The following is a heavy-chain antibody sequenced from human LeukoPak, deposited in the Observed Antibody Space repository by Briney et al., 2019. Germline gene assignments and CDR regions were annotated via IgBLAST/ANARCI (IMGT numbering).Heavy chain of an antibody. V-gene: IGHV3-20*04. CDR2: INWNGGST. D-gene: IGHD6-19*01. CDR1: GFTFDNYG. CDR3: ARDTISDWASDY. Sequence: GGSLRLSCAASGFTFDNYGMSRVRQAPGKGLEWVSGINWNGGSTGYADSVKGRFTISRDNAKNSLYLQMNSLRAEDTALYYCARDTISDWASDYWGQGTLVTVSS. J-gene: IGHJ4*02.